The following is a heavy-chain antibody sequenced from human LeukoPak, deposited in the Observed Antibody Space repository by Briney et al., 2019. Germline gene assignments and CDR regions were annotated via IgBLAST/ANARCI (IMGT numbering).Heavy chain of an antibody. CDR3: ARTNYDILAY. D-gene: IGHD3-9*01. Sequence: GGSLRLSCAASGFTFSTDAMSWVRQAPGKGLQWVSAISGSGVSTYYADSVRGRFTISRDNSKNTVYLQMNSLGDDDTAVYYCARTNYDILAYWGQGTLVTVSS. J-gene: IGHJ4*02. CDR1: GFTFSTDA. CDR2: ISGSGVST. V-gene: IGHV3-23*01.